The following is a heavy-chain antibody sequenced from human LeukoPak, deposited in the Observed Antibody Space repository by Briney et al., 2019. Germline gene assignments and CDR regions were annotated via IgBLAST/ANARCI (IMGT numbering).Heavy chain of an antibody. Sequence: SETLSLTCAVPGGSISSSSYYWGWIRQPPGKGLEWIGSIYYSGSTYYNPSLKSRVTISVDTSKNQFSLKLSSVTAADTAVYYCAGDSSGYSTQEPYWGQGTPVTVSS. D-gene: IGHD3-22*01. CDR3: AGDSSGYSTQEPY. CDR1: GGSISSSSYY. J-gene: IGHJ4*02. V-gene: IGHV4-39*07. CDR2: IYYSGST.